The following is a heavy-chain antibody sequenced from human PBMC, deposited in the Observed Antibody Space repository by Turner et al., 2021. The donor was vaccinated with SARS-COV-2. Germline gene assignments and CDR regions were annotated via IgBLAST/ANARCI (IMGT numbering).Heavy chain of an antibody. CDR2: IYYSGST. CDR3: ARHWEVAAAAYLARFDP. Sequence: QLQLQESGPGLVKTSETLSLTCTVSGGSISSSSYYWGWIRQPPGKGLEWIGSIYYSGSTYYNPSLKSRVTISVDTSKNQFSLKLISVTAADTAVYYCARHWEVAAAAYLARFDPWGQGTLVTVSS. J-gene: IGHJ5*02. V-gene: IGHV4-39*01. CDR1: GGSISSSSYY. D-gene: IGHD6-13*01.